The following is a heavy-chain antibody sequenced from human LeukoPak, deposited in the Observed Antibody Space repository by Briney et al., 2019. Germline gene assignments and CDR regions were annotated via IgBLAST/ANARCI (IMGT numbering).Heavy chain of an antibody. J-gene: IGHJ4*02. Sequence: SETLSLTCAVYGGSFSGYYWSWIRQPPGKGLEWIGEINHSGSTNYNPSLKSRVTISVDTSKNQFSLKLSSVTAADTAVYYCARVGYDYVWGSYRSSFDYWGQGTLVTVSS. D-gene: IGHD3-16*02. CDR3: ARVGYDYVWGSYRSSFDY. CDR2: INHSGST. CDR1: GGSFSGYY. V-gene: IGHV4-34*01.